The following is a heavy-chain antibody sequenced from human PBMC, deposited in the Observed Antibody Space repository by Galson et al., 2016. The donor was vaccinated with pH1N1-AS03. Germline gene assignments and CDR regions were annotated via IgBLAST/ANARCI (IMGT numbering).Heavy chain of an antibody. CDR1: GYSFANYW. D-gene: IGHD6-13*01. V-gene: IGHV5-51*01. CDR2: IDPGDSDT. CDR3: ARPQHPGPLYYFYGMDI. J-gene: IGHJ6*02. Sequence: QSGAEVKKPGESLKISCKASGYSFANYWIGWVRQMPGKGLEWMGIIDPGDSDTRYSLSSQGQVTISADKSLSTAYLQWSSLKASDTAIYYYARPQHPGPLYYFYGMDIWGQGTTVTVSS.